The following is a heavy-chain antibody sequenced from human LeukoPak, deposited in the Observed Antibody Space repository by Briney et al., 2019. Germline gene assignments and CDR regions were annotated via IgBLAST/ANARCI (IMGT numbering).Heavy chain of an antibody. Sequence: GGSLRLSCAASRFTFSDYPMNWVRQTPGKGLEWVSYISSTGVIYYADSVRGRFSIFRDNAMNSVYMQMNSLRAEDTALYYCARDHNWGFDYWGRGTLVTVSS. J-gene: IGHJ4*02. V-gene: IGHV3-69-1*01. CDR3: ARDHNWGFDY. CDR1: RFTFSDYP. D-gene: IGHD7-27*01. CDR2: ISSTGVI.